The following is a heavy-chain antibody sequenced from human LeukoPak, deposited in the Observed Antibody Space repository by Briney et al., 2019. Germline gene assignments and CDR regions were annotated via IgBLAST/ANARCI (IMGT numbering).Heavy chain of an antibody. CDR3: ARDPGGSYVWFDP. CDR2: IIPIFGTA. Sequence: SVKVSCKASGGTFSSYAISWVRQAPGQGLEWMGGIIPIFGTANYAQKFQGRVTITADESTSTAYMELSSLRSEDTAVYYCARDPGGSYVWFDPWGQGTLVTVSS. D-gene: IGHD1-26*01. CDR1: GGTFSSYA. V-gene: IGHV1-69*13. J-gene: IGHJ5*02.